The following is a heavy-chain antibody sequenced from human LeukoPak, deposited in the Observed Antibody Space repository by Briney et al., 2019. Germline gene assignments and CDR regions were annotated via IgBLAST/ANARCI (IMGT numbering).Heavy chain of an antibody. CDR1: GGSISSGSYY. CDR3: ARGTWEFGWFDP. D-gene: IGHD3-10*01. CDR2: IYTSGST. Sequence: NTSQTLSLTCTVSGGSISSGSYYWSWIRQPAGKGLEWIGRIYTSGSTNYNPSLKSRVTISVDTSKNQFSLKLSSVTAADTAVYYCARGTWEFGWFDPWGQGTLVTVSS. J-gene: IGHJ5*02. V-gene: IGHV4-61*02.